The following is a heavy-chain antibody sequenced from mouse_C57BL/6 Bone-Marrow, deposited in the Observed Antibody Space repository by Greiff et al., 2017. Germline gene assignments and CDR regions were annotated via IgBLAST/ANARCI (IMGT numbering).Heavy chain of an antibody. Sequence: QVQLQQPGAELVRPGTSVKLSCKASGYTFTSYWMHWVKRRPGQGLEWIGVIDPSDSYTNYNQKFKGKATLTVDTSSSTAYMQLSSLTSEDSAVYYCARDYDGYPFAYWGQGTLVTVSA. CDR1: GYTFTSYW. CDR3: ARDYDGYPFAY. D-gene: IGHD2-3*01. V-gene: IGHV1-59*01. J-gene: IGHJ3*01. CDR2: IDPSDSYT.